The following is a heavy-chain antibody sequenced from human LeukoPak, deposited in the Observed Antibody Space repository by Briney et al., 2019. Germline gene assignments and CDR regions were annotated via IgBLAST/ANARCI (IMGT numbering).Heavy chain of an antibody. CDR2: IHSGGTT. CDR1: GFTASSNY. J-gene: IGHJ4*02. D-gene: IGHD3-22*01. Sequence: AGGSLRLSCAASGFTASSNYMSWVRQAPGKGLEWVSVIHSGGTTYYADSVKDRFTISRDNSKNTLFLQMDSLRVGDTAVYYCARGARDYFELDYWGQGTLVTVSS. V-gene: IGHV3-66*01. CDR3: ARGARDYFELDY.